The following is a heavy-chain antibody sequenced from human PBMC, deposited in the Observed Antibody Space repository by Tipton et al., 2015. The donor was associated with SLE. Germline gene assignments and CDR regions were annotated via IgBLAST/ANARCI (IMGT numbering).Heavy chain of an antibody. CDR1: GCSISSGSYY. CDR2: IYTSGST. D-gene: IGHD3-10*01. Sequence: TLSLTCTVSGCSISSGSYYWIWIRQPAGKGLEWIGRIYTSGSTNYNPSLKSRVTISVDTSKNQFSLKLSSVTAADTAVYYCAGCGSGILDAFDIWGQGTMVTVSS. CDR3: AGCGSGILDAFDI. V-gene: IGHV4-61*02. J-gene: IGHJ3*02.